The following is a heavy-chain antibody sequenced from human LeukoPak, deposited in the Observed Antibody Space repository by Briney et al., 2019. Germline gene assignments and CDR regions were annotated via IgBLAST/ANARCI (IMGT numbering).Heavy chain of an antibody. CDR2: INWNGGST. CDR1: GFTFDDYG. V-gene: IGHV3-20*04. CDR3: ANYYDSSGYYSNQYYFDY. J-gene: IGHJ4*02. Sequence: GGSLRLSCAASGFTFDDYGMSWVRQAPGKGLEWVSGINWNGGSTGYADSVKGRFTISRDNSKNTLYLQMNSLRAEDTAVYYCANYYDSSGYYSNQYYFDYWGQGTLVTVSS. D-gene: IGHD3-22*01.